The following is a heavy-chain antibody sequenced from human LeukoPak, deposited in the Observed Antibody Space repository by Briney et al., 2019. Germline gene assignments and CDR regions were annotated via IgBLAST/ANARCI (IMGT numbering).Heavy chain of an antibody. J-gene: IGHJ4*02. V-gene: IGHV3-53*01. Sequence: GGSLRLSCAASGFTVSSNYMSWVRQAPGKGLEWVSVIYSGGSTYYADSVKGRFTISRDNSKNTLHLQMNSLRAEDTAVYYCARGGIAAAGPDYWGQGTLVTVSS. D-gene: IGHD6-13*01. CDR3: ARGGIAAAGPDY. CDR1: GFTVSSNY. CDR2: IYSGGST.